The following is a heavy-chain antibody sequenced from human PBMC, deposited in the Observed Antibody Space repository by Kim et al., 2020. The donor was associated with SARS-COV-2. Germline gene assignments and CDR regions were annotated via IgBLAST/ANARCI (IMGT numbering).Heavy chain of an antibody. J-gene: IGHJ4*02. Sequence: SETLSLTCTVSGGSVSSGSYFWSWIRQPPGKGLEWIGYLYYSGNTNYNPSLKSRVTMSLDTSKNQFSLKLRSVTAADTAVYYCARAPNDFWSGYPHYFDYGGQGTLVTVSS. V-gene: IGHV4-61*01. CDR2: LYYSGNT. CDR1: GGSVSSGSYF. D-gene: IGHD3-3*01. CDR3: ARAPNDFWSGYPHYFDY.